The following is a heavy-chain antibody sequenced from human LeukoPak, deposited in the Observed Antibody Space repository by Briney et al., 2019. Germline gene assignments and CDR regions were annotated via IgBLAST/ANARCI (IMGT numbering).Heavy chain of an antibody. CDR1: GGSVSSGSYY. V-gene: IGHV4-39*07. Sequence: PSETLSLTCTVSGGSVSSGSYYWSWIRQPPGKGLEWIGEINHSGSTNYNPSLKSRVTISVDTSKNQFSLKLSSVTAADTAVYYCARFGRREMATRLDYWGQGTLVTVSS. D-gene: IGHD5-24*01. J-gene: IGHJ4*02. CDR3: ARFGRREMATRLDY. CDR2: INHSGST.